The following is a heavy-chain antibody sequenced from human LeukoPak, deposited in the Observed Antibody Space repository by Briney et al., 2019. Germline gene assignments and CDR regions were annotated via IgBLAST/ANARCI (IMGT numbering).Heavy chain of an antibody. V-gene: IGHV4-34*01. CDR3: AREKYSSSSENNWFDP. D-gene: IGHD6-6*01. J-gene: IGHJ5*02. CDR1: GGSFSGYY. CDR2: INHSGST. Sequence: SETLSLTCAVYGGSFSGYYWSWIRQPPGKGLEWIGEINHSGSTNYNPSLKSRVTISVDTSKNQFSLKLSSVTAADTAVYYCAREKYSSSSENNWFDPWGQGTLVTVSS.